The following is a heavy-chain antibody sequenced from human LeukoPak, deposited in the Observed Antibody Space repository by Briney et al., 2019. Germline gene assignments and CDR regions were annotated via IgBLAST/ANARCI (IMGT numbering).Heavy chain of an antibody. J-gene: IGHJ4*02. Sequence: GGSLRLSCAASGFTFSSCAMSWVRQAPGKGLEWVSAISSSSSYIYYAVSVKGRFTISRDNAKNTLYLQMNSLRAEDTAVYYCARAPSHSGSFDYWGQGTLVTVSS. CDR1: GFTFSSCA. CDR2: ISSSSSYI. V-gene: IGHV3-21*01. CDR3: ARAPSHSGSFDY. D-gene: IGHD3-10*01.